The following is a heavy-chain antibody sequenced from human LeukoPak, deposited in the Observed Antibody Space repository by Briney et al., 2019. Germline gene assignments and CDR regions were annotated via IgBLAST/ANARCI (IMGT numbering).Heavy chain of an antibody. J-gene: IGHJ4*02. Sequence: GGSLRLSCAASGFTFSVHNMDWGPQAPGKGLEWVGRIRNKANSYTTEYAASVKGRFTISRDDSKNSLYLQMNSLKCEDTAVYYCAREWDSGSYYLGDFDYWGQGTLVTVSS. CDR3: AREWDSGSYYLGDFDY. CDR1: GFTFSVHN. CDR2: IRNKANSYTT. D-gene: IGHD1-26*01. V-gene: IGHV3-72*01.